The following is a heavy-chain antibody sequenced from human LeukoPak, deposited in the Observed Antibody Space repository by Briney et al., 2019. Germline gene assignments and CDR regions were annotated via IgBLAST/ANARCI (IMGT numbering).Heavy chain of an antibody. CDR1: GGSISSRTYC. CDR3: ARDLTYYYDSSGPVDAFDI. CDR2: IYYSGST. Sequence: SQTLSLTCTVSGGSISSRTYCWGWIRQPPGKGLEWIGTIYYSGSTNYNPSLKSRVTISVATSKNQSSLKLSSVTAADTAVYYCARDLTYYYDSSGPVDAFDIWGQGTMVTVSS. V-gene: IGHV4-39*07. J-gene: IGHJ3*02. D-gene: IGHD3-22*01.